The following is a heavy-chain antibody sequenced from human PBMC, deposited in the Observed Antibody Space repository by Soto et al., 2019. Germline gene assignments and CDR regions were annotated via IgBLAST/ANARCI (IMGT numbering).Heavy chain of an antibody. V-gene: IGHV4-4*02. Sequence: SETLSLTCAVSGGSISSSNWWSWVRQPPGKGLEWIGEIYHSGSTNYNPFLKSRVTISVDKSKNQFSLKLSSVTAADTAVYYCARDNRRLIFGVVITDYFDYWGQGTLVTVSS. J-gene: IGHJ4*02. D-gene: IGHD3-3*01. CDR3: ARDNRRLIFGVVITDYFDY. CDR2: IYHSGST. CDR1: GGSISSSNW.